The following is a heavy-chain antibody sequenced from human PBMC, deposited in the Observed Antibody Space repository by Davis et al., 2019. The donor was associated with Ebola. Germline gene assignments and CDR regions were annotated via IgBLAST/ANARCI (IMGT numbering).Heavy chain of an antibody. CDR3: VRELYDYVWLAYLHH. D-gene: IGHD3-16*01. CDR2: IPYDGNDI. Sequence: GGSLRLSCAASGFMFRTYTMHWVRQAPGKGLEWVAVIPYDGNDISYAESVRGRFTISRDNSRNTLHLQMNNLRTEDTAIYYCVRELYDYVWLAYLHHWGQGTLVTVSS. J-gene: IGHJ4*02. CDR1: GFMFRTYT. V-gene: IGHV3-30*04.